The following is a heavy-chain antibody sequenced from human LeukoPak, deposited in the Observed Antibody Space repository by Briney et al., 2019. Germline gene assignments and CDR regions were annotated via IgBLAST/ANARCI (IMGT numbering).Heavy chain of an antibody. CDR2: ITNSGSTI. D-gene: IGHD3-10*01. CDR1: GFTFSDYY. J-gene: IGHJ4*02. V-gene: IGHV3-11*01. Sequence: GGSLRLSCAASGFTFSDYYMSWIRQAPGKGPEWLSYITNSGSTIHYADSVKGRFTISRDNANNSLYLQMNSLRAEDTAVYYCAREDYFYGSGHFDYWGQGTRVTVSS. CDR3: AREDYFYGSGHFDY.